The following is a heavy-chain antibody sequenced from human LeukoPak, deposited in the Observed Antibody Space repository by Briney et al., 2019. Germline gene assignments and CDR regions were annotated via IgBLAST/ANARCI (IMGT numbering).Heavy chain of an antibody. Sequence: PGGSLRLSCAASAFTFSSYSMNWVRQAPGKGLEWVSSISSSSSYIYYADSVKGRFTISRDNAKNSLYLQMNSLRAEDTAVYYCARGGSYLSAFDIWGQGTMVTVSS. CDR1: AFTFSSYS. CDR3: ARGGSYLSAFDI. V-gene: IGHV3-21*01. D-gene: IGHD1-26*01. CDR2: ISSSSSYI. J-gene: IGHJ3*02.